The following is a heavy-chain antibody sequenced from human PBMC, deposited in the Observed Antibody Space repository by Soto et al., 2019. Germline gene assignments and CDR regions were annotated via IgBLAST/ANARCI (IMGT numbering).Heavy chain of an antibody. CDR3: ARDGAVTVTTSYLDY. CDR2: IIPLFGTT. CDR1: GGTFSRNA. D-gene: IGHD4-17*01. V-gene: IGHV1-69*12. J-gene: IGHJ4*02. Sequence: QVQLVQSGAEVKKPGSSVKVSCKASGGTFSRNAINWVRQAPGQGLEWMGGIIPLFGTTNYAQNFQGRVTMTADESTNTAYIELSSLRSEDTAVYYCARDGAVTVTTSYLDYWGQGTLVSVSS.